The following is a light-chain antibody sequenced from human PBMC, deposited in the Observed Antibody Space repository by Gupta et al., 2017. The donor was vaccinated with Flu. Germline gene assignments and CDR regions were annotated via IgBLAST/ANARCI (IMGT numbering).Light chain of an antibody. CDR1: QDINNY. J-gene: IGKJ4*01. Sequence: DIAMTQSPSSLSASVGDRVTITCQASQDINNYLNWYQQKPGKAPSLLIYDASGLETGVPSRFSGGGSGTHFSLTISSLQPEDFATYYCQQYGNFPLTFGGGTKVEIK. V-gene: IGKV1-33*01. CDR3: QQYGNFPLT. CDR2: DAS.